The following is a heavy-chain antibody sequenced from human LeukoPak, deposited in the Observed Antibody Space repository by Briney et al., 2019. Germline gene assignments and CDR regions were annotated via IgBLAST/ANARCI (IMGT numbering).Heavy chain of an antibody. CDR2: IYYSGSN. D-gene: IGHD3-22*01. V-gene: IGHV4-31*03. CDR1: GGSISSGGYY. CDR3: ARKPYYYDSSGYFRGTGQNWFDP. J-gene: IGHJ5*02. Sequence: SETLSLTCTVSGGSISSGGYYWSWLRQHQGKGLEWIGYIYYSGSNYYNPSLKSRVTISVHTSKNQFSLKLSSVTAADTAVYYCARKPYYYDSSGYFRGTGQNWFDPWGQGTLVTVSS.